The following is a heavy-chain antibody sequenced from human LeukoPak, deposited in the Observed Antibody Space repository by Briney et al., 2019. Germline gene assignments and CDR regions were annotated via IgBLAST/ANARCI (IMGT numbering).Heavy chain of an antibody. CDR3: AKDDYGYWFDP. J-gene: IGHJ5*02. D-gene: IGHD3-10*01. CDR2: ISVSGGTT. Sequence: GGSLRLPCVASGFTFSYYSMNWVRQAPGKGLEWVSSISVSGGTTYYADSVKGRFSISRDKPKNTLYLQMNSLRAEDTAVYYCAKDDYGYWFDPWGQGTQVTVPS. CDR1: GFTFSYYS. V-gene: IGHV3-23*01.